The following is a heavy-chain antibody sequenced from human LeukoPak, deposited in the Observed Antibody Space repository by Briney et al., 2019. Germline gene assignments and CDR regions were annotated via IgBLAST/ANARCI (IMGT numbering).Heavy chain of an antibody. CDR2: INPNGGGT. CDR1: GYTFTGYY. Sequence: ASVKVSCKASGYTFTGYYMHWVRQAPGQGLEWMGWINPNGGGTNYAQKFQGWVTMTRDTSISTAYMVLSSLRSEDTAVYYCARDPPTYCGGDCSLDYWGQGTLVTVSS. CDR3: ARDPPTYCGGDCSLDY. V-gene: IGHV1-2*04. J-gene: IGHJ4*02. D-gene: IGHD2-21*02.